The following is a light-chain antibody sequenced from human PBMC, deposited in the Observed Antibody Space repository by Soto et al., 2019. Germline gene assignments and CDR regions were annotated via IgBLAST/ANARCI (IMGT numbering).Light chain of an antibody. CDR2: AAS. J-gene: IGKJ1*01. CDR3: HQYGTSPPRT. CDR1: QRISGSY. Sequence: EIVLTQAPVTLSFXXXXXXXLSXXXIQRISGSYLAWYQQKPGQAPRLLIYAASSRAAGIPDRFSGSGSGTDFTLTISRLEPEDFAVYYCHQYGTSPPRTFGQGTKVDI. V-gene: IGKV3-20*01.